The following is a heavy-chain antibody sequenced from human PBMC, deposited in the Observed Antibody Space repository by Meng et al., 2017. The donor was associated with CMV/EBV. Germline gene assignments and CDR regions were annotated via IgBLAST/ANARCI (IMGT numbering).Heavy chain of an antibody. J-gene: IGHJ6*02. Sequence: GGSLRLSCAALGFTFSSYERNWVSQAPGKGLEWVSYISSSGSTIYYADSVKGRFTISRDNAKNSLYLQMNSLRAEDTAVYYCAREDLKYGMDVWGQGTTVTVSS. V-gene: IGHV3-48*03. CDR1: GFTFSSYE. CDR3: AREDLKYGMDV. D-gene: IGHD3-3*01. CDR2: ISSSGSTI.